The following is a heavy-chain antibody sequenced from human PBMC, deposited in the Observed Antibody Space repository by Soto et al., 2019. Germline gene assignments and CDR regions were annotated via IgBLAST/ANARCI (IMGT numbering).Heavy chain of an antibody. CDR2: IYWDNDK. CDR1: GFSLSTPAVG. D-gene: IGHD3-10*01. Sequence: QITLKESGPTLVKPTETLTLTCTFSGFSLSTPAVGVGWIRQPPGKALEWLALIYWDNDKTYSPSLKSRLSVSRGPSKNQVALTITNMDPVDTATYYCAHSFGDVRGRYYHYFGLDVWGQGTPVTVSS. CDR3: AHSFGDVRGRYYHYFGLDV. J-gene: IGHJ6*02. V-gene: IGHV2-5*02.